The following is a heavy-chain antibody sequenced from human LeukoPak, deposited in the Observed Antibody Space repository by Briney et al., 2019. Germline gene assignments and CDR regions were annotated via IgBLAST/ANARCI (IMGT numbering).Heavy chain of an antibody. CDR2: IYSSGST. Sequence: SETLSLTCTVSGGSISSYYWSWIRQPAGKGLEWIGRIYSSGSTNYDPSLKSRITMSVDTSKNQFSLKLSSVTAADTAVYYCARSKAYYDSSGYANDCWGQGTLVTVSS. V-gene: IGHV4-4*07. CDR3: ARSKAYYDSSGYANDC. J-gene: IGHJ4*02. D-gene: IGHD3-22*01. CDR1: GGSISSYY.